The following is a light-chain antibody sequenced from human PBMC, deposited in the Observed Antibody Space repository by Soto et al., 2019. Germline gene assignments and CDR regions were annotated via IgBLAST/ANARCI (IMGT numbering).Light chain of an antibody. J-gene: IGKJ4*01. Sequence: DIQLTQSPSFLSASVGDRVTITCRASKGINDYLAWYQHKPGKAPKLLIYAASTLQSEVPSRFSGSASGTEFTLTISSLQPEDFATYYCQQFNTYPLTFGGGTKVEVK. CDR3: QQFNTYPLT. CDR1: KGINDY. CDR2: AAS. V-gene: IGKV1-9*01.